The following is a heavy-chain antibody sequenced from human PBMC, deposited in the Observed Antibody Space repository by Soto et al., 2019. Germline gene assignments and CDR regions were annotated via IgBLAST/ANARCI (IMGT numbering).Heavy chain of an antibody. V-gene: IGHV4-59*01. D-gene: IGHD6-13*01. Sequence: QVQLQESGPGLVKPSETLSLTCTVSGGSISTYYWTWIRQPPGKGLEWIGYIYYSGSTSYNPSLKSRVSIALDRSGNQFSLKLNSVTAADTAVYYCARDLYSSNWTGRWIDRLGQGTLVAVSS. CDR1: GGSISTYY. J-gene: IGHJ5*02. CDR2: IYYSGST. CDR3: ARDLYSSNWTGRWIDR.